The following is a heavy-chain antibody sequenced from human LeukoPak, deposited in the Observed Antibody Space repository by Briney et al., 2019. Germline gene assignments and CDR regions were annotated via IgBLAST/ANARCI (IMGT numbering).Heavy chain of an antibody. D-gene: IGHD3-10*01. CDR1: GGSISSSNW. J-gene: IGHJ4*02. CDR3: TAMIRGVISEFDY. Sequence: SGTLSLTCAVSGGSISSSNWWSWVRQPPGKGLEWIGEIYHSGSTNYNPSLKSRVTLSVGKSKNQFSLKLSSVTAADTAVYYCTAMIRGVISEFDYWGQGTLVTVSS. V-gene: IGHV4-4*02. CDR2: IYHSGST.